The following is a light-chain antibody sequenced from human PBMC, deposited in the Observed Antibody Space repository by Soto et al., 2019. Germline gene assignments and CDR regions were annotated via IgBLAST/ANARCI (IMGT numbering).Light chain of an antibody. CDR2: GAS. V-gene: IGKV1-6*01. CDR3: LQDYTYPRT. J-gene: IGKJ1*01. Sequence: AIQMTQSPSSLSASVGDRVTITCRASQGIRTDLGWYQQKPGKAPKLLIYGASTLEGGVPSRFSGSGSGTDFTLTIHSLQPEDFATYYCLQDYTYPRTFGQGTKVEVK. CDR1: QGIRTD.